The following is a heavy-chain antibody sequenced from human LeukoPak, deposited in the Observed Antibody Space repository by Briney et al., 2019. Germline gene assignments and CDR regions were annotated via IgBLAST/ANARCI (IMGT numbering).Heavy chain of an antibody. CDR2: IWYDGSNK. D-gene: IGHD1-26*01. Sequence: PGGSLRLSCAASGFTFNNYGMHWVRQAPGKGLDWVAVIWYDGSNKYYADSVKGRFTISRDNSKNTLYLQMNSLRAEDTAVYYCARALAYSGSYYGMDYWAQGTLVTVSS. V-gene: IGHV3-33*01. J-gene: IGHJ4*02. CDR1: GFTFNNYG. CDR3: ARALAYSGSYYGMDY.